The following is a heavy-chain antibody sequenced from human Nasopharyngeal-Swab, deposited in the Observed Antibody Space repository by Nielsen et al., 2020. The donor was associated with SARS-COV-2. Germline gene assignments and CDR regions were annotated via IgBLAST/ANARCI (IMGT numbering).Heavy chain of an antibody. CDR3: ARGAPSIAVSY. CDR2: INHSGST. CDR1: GGSISGYY. Sequence: SETLSLTCTVSGGSISGYYWSWIRQPPGKGLEWIGEINHSGSTNYNPSLKSRVTISVDTSKNQFSLKLSSVTAADTAVYYCARGAPSIAVSYWGQGTLVTVSS. V-gene: IGHV4-34*01. J-gene: IGHJ4*02. D-gene: IGHD6-19*01.